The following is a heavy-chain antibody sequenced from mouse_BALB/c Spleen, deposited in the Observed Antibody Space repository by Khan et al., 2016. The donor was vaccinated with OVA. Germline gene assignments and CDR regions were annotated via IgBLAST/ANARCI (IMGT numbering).Heavy chain of an antibody. CDR3: ARPPYFSYVMVY. CDR1: GYTFTNYG. V-gene: IGHV9-3-1*01. Sequence: QIQLVQSGPELKKPGETVKISCKASGYTFTNYGMYWVKQAPGKGLKWMGWINTYTGEPTHADDFKGRFAFSLATSASTAYLQINNLKNEDTATYFCARPPYFSYVMVYWGQGTSVTVSS. D-gene: IGHD2-10*01. CDR2: INTYTGEP. J-gene: IGHJ4*01.